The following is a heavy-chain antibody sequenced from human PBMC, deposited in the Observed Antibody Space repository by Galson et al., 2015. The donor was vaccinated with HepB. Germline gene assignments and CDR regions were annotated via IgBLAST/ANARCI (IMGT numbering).Heavy chain of an antibody. CDR3: ARDLEDIVVVPAEGRFDP. D-gene: IGHD2-2*01. CDR1: GYTFTSYA. V-gene: IGHV7-4-1*02. Sequence: SVKVSCKASGYTFTSYAMNWVRQAPGQGLEWMGWINTNTGNPTYAQGFTGRFVFSLDTSVSTAYLQISSLKAEDTAVYYCARDLEDIVVVPAEGRFDPWGQGTLVTVSS. CDR2: INTNTGNP. J-gene: IGHJ5*02.